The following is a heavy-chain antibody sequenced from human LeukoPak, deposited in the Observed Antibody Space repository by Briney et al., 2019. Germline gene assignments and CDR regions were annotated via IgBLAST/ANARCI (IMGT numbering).Heavy chain of an antibody. J-gene: IGHJ4*02. V-gene: IGHV4-59*01. CDR3: ARARAAAGLTNYFDY. Sequence: SETLSLTCTVSGGSISSCYWSWIRQPPGKGLEWIGYIYYSGSTNYNPSLKSRVTISVDTSKNQFSLKLSSVTAADTAVYYCARARAAAGLTNYFDYWGQGTLVTVSS. D-gene: IGHD6-13*01. CDR2: IYYSGST. CDR1: GGSISSCY.